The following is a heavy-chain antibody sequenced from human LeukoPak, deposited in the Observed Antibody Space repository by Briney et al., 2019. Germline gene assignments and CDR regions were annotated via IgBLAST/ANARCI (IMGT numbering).Heavy chain of an antibody. Sequence: PSETLSLTCTVSGGSISSYYWSWIRQPPGKGLEWIGYIYYSGSTNYNPSLKSRVTISVDTSENQFSLRLSSVTAADTAVYYCARRLYCSSTSCNDYWGQGTLVTVSS. V-gene: IGHV4-59*08. CDR3: ARRLYCSSTSCNDY. J-gene: IGHJ4*02. CDR2: IYYSGST. CDR1: GGSISSYY. D-gene: IGHD2-2*01.